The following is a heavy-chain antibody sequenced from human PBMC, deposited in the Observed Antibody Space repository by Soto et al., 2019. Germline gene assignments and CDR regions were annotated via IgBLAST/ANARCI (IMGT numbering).Heavy chain of an antibody. J-gene: IGHJ6*02. V-gene: IGHV1-3*01. CDR2: INGGNGNT. CDR3: ARADCSSNTCYFYYSMDV. CDR1: GYTLSTYA. Sequence: GAPVKVSCKASGYTLSTYAMHWVRQAPGQRPEWMGWINGGNGNTKYSQRFQGRVTITRDTSASTDYMELSSLTSEDTAVYYCARADCSSNTCYFYYSMDVWGQGTTVTVTS. D-gene: IGHD2-2*01.